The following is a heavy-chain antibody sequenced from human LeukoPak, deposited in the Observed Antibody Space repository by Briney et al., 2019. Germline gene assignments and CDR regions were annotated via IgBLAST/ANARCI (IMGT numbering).Heavy chain of an antibody. CDR1: GFTFSSYG. V-gene: IGHV3-23*01. CDR3: ARGGYYGSGTYSSPTSPP. D-gene: IGHD3-10*01. Sequence: GGSLRLSCATSGFTFSSYGMTWVRQAPGKGLEGVSSISGSGDNTYCADSVKGRFTFSRDNSKDTLYLQMNSLRAEDTAVYYCARGGYYGSGTYSSPTSPPWGQGTLVTVSS. CDR2: ISGSGDNT. J-gene: IGHJ4*02.